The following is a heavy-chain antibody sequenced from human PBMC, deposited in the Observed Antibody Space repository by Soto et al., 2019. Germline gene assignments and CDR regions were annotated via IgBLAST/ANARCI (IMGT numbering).Heavy chain of an antibody. CDR2: IYSGVST. V-gene: IGHV3-53*01. CDR3: ARGGASTFWFMGSPGMDV. J-gene: IGHJ6*02. D-gene: IGHD1-26*01. CDR1: GFTVSSNY. Sequence: GGSLRLSCAASGFTVSSNYMSWVRQAPGKGLEWVSVIYSGVSTYYADSVKGRFTISRDNSKNTLYLQMNSLRAEDTAVYYCARGGASTFWFMGSPGMDVWGQGTTVTVSS.